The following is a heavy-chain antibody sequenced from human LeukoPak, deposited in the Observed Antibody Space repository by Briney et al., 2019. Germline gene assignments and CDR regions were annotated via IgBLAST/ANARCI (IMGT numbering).Heavy chain of an antibody. J-gene: IGHJ4*02. D-gene: IGHD3-10*01. CDR3: AKHYTSGAFDF. Sequence: GGSLRLSCAASGFTFSSYAMSWVRQAPGKGLEWVSFISSSSSYIYYADSVKGRFTISRDNAENSLYLQMNSLRVEDTAVYYCAKHYTSGAFDFWGQGILVTVSP. CDR2: ISSSSSYI. CDR1: GFTFSSYA. V-gene: IGHV3-21*04.